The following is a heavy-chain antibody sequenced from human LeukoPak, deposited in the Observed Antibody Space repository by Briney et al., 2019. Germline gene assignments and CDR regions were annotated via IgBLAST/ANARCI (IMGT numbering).Heavy chain of an antibody. Sequence: SETLFLTCTVSGGSISSGDYHWSWVRQYSGKALEWIGYIDYSGNTYHNPSLKSRVTMSLDTSENRFSLKMTSVTAADTAVYYCARGNMALKILLDAFEIWGQGTKVTVST. J-gene: IGHJ3*02. CDR3: ARGNMALKILLDAFEI. CDR1: GGSISSGDYH. D-gene: IGHD2-15*01. CDR2: IDYSGNT. V-gene: IGHV4-31*03.